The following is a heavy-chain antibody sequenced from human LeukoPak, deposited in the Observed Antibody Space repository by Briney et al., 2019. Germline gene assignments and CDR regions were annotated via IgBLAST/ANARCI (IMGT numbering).Heavy chain of an antibody. CDR2: IIPIFGTA. Sequence: ASVKVSCKASGGTFSSYAISWVRQAPGQGLEWMGGIIPIFGTANYAQKFQGRVTITTDESTSTAYMELSSLRSEDTAVYYCATGEYPRKNWFDPWGQGTLVTVSS. CDR3: ATGEYPRKNWFDP. D-gene: IGHD2-2*02. CDR1: GGTFSSYA. V-gene: IGHV1-69*05. J-gene: IGHJ5*02.